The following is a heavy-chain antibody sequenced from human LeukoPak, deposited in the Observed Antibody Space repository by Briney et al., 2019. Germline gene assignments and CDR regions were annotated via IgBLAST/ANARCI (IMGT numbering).Heavy chain of an antibody. D-gene: IGHD6-19*01. Sequence: GESLKISCKGSGYSFTSYWISWVRQMPGKGLEWMGRIDPSDSYANYSPSFQGHVTISTDKSISTASLQWSSLKASDSAMYYCARQAGIAVARTGDWFDPWGEGTLVTVSS. V-gene: IGHV5-10-1*01. CDR2: IDPSDSYA. CDR3: ARQAGIAVARTGDWFDP. J-gene: IGHJ5*02. CDR1: GYSFTSYW.